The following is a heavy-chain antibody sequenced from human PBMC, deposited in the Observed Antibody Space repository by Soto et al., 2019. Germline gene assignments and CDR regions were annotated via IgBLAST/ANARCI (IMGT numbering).Heavy chain of an antibody. Sequence: HPGGSLRLSCAASGFTFSSYAMHWVRQAPGKGLEWVAVISYDGSNKYYADSVKGRFTISRDNSKNTLYLQVNSLRAEDTAVYYCARAGELDYDFWSGYPSYGMDVWGQGTTVTVSS. J-gene: IGHJ6*02. D-gene: IGHD3-3*01. CDR1: GFTFSSYA. V-gene: IGHV3-30-3*01. CDR2: ISYDGSNK. CDR3: ARAGELDYDFWSGYPSYGMDV.